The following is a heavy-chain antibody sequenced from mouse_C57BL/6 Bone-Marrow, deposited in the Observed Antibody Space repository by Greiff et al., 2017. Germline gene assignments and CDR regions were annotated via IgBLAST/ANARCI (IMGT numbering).Heavy chain of an antibody. Sequence: VQRVESGAELVRPGTSVKVSCKASGYAFTNYLIEWVKQRPGQGLEWIGVINPGSGGTNYNEKFKGKATLTADKSSSTAYMQLSSLTSEDSAVYFCARSGLYYVSSYGWFAYWGQGTLVTVSA. D-gene: IGHD1-1*01. V-gene: IGHV1-54*01. CDR1: GYAFTNYL. CDR2: INPGSGGT. J-gene: IGHJ3*01. CDR3: ARSGLYYVSSYGWFAY.